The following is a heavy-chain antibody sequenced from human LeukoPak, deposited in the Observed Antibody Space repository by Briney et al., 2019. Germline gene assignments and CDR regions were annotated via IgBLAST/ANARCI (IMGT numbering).Heavy chain of an antibody. J-gene: IGHJ5*02. CDR1: GASGSSGAYY. D-gene: IGHD2-2*01. Sequence: SETLSLTCTVSGASGSSGAYYWNWIRQHPGKGLEWIGCIYYTGNTYYNPALESRVSISLDTSKNQFSLSLRSVTSADTAVYYCARGRSRLGTRAPAAMVRWFDPWGQGTLVTVSS. V-gene: IGHV4-31*03. CDR3: ARGRSRLGTRAPAAMVRWFDP. CDR2: IYYTGNT.